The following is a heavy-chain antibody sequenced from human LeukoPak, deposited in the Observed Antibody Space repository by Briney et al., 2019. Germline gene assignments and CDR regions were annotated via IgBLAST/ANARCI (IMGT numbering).Heavy chain of an antibody. CDR2: INPNSGGT. CDR1: GYTFTGYY. CDR3: ARGRREPPEKYYFDY. Sequence: GASVKVSCKASGYTFTGYYMHWVRQAPGQGLEWMGWINPNSGGTNYALKFQGRVTMTRDTSISTAYMELSRLRSDDTAVYYCARGRREPPEKYYFDYWGQGTLVTVSS. V-gene: IGHV1-2*02. D-gene: IGHD1-26*01. J-gene: IGHJ4*02.